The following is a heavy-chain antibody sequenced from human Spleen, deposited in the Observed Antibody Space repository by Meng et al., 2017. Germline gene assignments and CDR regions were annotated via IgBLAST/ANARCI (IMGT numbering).Heavy chain of an antibody. CDR1: GGFFSNYV. V-gene: IGHV1-69*05. CDR3: ARAIGYGGNSYGWYFDL. CDR2: INAVFGTT. D-gene: IGHD4-23*01. J-gene: IGHJ2*01. Sequence: QVLLVHAGACVIHTGSPWKAACKALGGFFSNYVIGWVRQAPGQGLEWMGGINAVFGTTNYAQKFQDRVTITTDESTSTAYMELSSLRSEDTAVYYCARAIGYGGNSYGWYFDLWGRGTLVTVSS.